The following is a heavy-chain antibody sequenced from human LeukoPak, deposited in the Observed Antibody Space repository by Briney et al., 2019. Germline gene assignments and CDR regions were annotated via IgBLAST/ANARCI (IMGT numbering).Heavy chain of an antibody. CDR3: SRAVAGRYFDY. CDR2: ISSKAFGETR. J-gene: IGHJ4*02. CDR1: GFTFGDYA. V-gene: IGHV3-49*04. D-gene: IGHD6-19*01. Sequence: GGSLRLSCIVSGFTFGDYAMNWVRQAPGNGLEWIAFISSKAFGETREYAASVKGRFTISRDDSNSIAYLQMNSLKIEDTAVYYCSRAVAGRYFDYWGQGTLVTVPS.